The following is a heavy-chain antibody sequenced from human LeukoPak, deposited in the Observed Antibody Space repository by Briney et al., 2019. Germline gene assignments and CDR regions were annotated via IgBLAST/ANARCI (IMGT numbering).Heavy chain of an antibody. CDR1: GFIFSSYW. V-gene: IGHV3-74*01. D-gene: IGHD4-23*01. CDR2: VYTDGTTT. CDR3: ARSVVSTYWYFDL. Sequence: GGSLRLSCAPSGFIFSSYWMHWVRQVPGEGLVWVSRVYTDGTTTDFADSVKGRFTVSRDNAKNTLYLQMDSLRAEDTAMYYCARSVVSTYWYFDLWGRGTLVTVSS. J-gene: IGHJ2*01.